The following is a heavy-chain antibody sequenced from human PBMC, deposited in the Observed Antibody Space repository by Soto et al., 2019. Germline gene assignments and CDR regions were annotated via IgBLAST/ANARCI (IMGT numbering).Heavy chain of an antibody. V-gene: IGHV3-30-3*01. CDR2: ISYDGSNK. CDR1: GFTFSSYA. J-gene: IGHJ4*02. D-gene: IGHD3-3*01. Sequence: PGGSLRLSCAASGFTFSSYAMHWVRQAPGKGLEWVAVISYDGSNKYYADSVKGRFTISRDNSKNTLYLQMNSLRAEDTAVYYCARLSYDFWSGHRAPDLDYWGQGTLVTVSS. CDR3: ARLSYDFWSGHRAPDLDY.